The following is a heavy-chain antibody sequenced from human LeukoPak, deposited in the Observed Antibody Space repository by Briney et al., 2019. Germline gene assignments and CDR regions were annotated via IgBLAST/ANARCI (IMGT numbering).Heavy chain of an antibody. CDR3: ARDHWYDILSFDY. J-gene: IGHJ4*02. Sequence: SQTLSLTCAISGDSVSSKTATWNWIRQSPSRGLEWLGRTYFRSKWYYDYAMSVEGRVSISPDTSKNHFSLHLDSVTPEDTAVYYCARDHWYDILSFDYWGQGTVVTVSS. CDR1: GDSVSSKTAT. CDR2: TYFRSKWYY. D-gene: IGHD1-14*01. V-gene: IGHV6-1*01.